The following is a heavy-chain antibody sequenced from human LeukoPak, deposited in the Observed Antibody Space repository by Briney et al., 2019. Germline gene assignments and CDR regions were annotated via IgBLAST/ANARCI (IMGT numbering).Heavy chain of an antibody. Sequence: SETLSLTCTVSGGSISSYYWSWIRQPPGKGLEWIGYIYYSGSTNYNPSLKSRVTISVDTSKNQFSLKLSSVTAADTAVYYCARDVAQIVVVGGGGWFDPWGQGTLVTVSS. V-gene: IGHV4-59*12. D-gene: IGHD2-2*01. J-gene: IGHJ5*02. CDR3: ARDVAQIVVVGGGGWFDP. CDR1: GGSISSYY. CDR2: IYYSGST.